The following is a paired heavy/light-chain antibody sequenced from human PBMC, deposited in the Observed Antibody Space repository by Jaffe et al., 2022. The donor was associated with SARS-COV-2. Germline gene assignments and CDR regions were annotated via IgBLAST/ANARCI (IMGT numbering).Heavy chain of an antibody. J-gene: IGHJ6*02. CDR3: AKEGVDTALVSFYFLDV. CDR1: GFTFSRYG. V-gene: IGHV3-30*18. Sequence: QVQLVESGGNVVQPGRSLRLSCAASGFTFSRYGMHWVRQAPGKGLEWVAFISYDGSKKYYADSVKGRFTISRDNSKNTLHLQMNSLRTEDTAMYYCAKEGVDTALVSFYFLDVWGQGTTVTVSS. CDR2: ISYDGSKK. D-gene: IGHD5-18*01.
Light chain of an antibody. CDR1: NIGSKS. Sequence: SYVLTQPPSLSVAPGQTATITCGGNNIGSKSVHWYQQRPGQAPVLVVYDDSDRPSGIPERFSGSNSGNTATLIINRVEAGDGADYYCHVWDTSTDHWVFGGGTKLTVL. CDR2: DDS. J-gene: IGLJ3*02. V-gene: IGLV3-21*02. CDR3: HVWDTSTDHWV.